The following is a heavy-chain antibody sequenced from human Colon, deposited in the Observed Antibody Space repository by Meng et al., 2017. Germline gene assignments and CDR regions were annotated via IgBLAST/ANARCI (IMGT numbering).Heavy chain of an antibody. CDR1: GGSFSGYY. V-gene: IGHV4-34*01. J-gene: IGHJ5*02. CDR3: ARERLSSGWYGGRWFDP. CDR2: INHSGST. Sequence: QVKRQQWGAGLLKPSETLSLTCAVYGGSFSGYYWSWIRQPPGKGLEWIGEINHSGSTNYNPSLKSRVTISVDTSKNQFSLKLSSVTAADTAVYYCARERLSSGWYGGRWFDPWGQGTLVTVSS. D-gene: IGHD6-19*01.